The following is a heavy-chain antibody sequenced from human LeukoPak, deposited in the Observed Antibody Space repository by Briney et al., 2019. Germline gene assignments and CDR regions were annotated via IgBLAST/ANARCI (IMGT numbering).Heavy chain of an antibody. D-gene: IGHD3-10*01. CDR1: GGSISSSSYY. CDR2: IYYSGST. V-gene: IGHV4-39*07. CDR3: ARARENYYGSGSYYNGPYYYYGMDV. J-gene: IGHJ6*02. Sequence: SETLSLTCTVSGGSISSSSYYWGWIRQPPGKGLEWIGSIYYSGSTYYNPSLKSRVTISVDRSKNQFSLKLSSVTAADTAVYYCARARENYYGSGSYYNGPYYYYGMDVWGQGTTVTVSS.